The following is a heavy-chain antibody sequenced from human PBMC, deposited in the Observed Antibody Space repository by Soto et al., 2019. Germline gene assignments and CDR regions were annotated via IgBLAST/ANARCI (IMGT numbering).Heavy chain of an antibody. V-gene: IGHV4-4*07. J-gene: IGHJ3*02. CDR2: IYTSGST. CDR1: GGSISSYY. Sequence: SETLSLTCTVSGGSISSYYWSWIRQPAGKGLEWTGRIYTSGSTNHNPSLKSRVTMSVDTSKNQFSLKLSSVTAADTAVYYCARAGPSYGYAFDIWGQGTMVTVSS. D-gene: IGHD4-17*01. CDR3: ARAGPSYGYAFDI.